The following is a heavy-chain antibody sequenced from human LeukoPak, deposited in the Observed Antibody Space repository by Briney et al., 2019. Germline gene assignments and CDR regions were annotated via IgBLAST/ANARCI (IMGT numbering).Heavy chain of an antibody. CDR3: AKDLPITLVRGVNFDY. J-gene: IGHJ4*02. Sequence: GGSLRLSCAASGFTFSRYWMHWVRQAPGKGLVWVSRINNDGSDTNYADSVKGRFTISRDNSKNTLYLQMNSLRAEDTAVYYCAKDLPITLVRGVNFDYWGQGTLVTVSS. D-gene: IGHD3-10*01. CDR1: GFTFSRYW. CDR2: INNDGSDT. V-gene: IGHV3-74*01.